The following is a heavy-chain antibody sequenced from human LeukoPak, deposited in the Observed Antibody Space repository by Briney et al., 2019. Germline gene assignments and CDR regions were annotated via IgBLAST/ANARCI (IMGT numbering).Heavy chain of an antibody. CDR3: ARQPRWAETVNY. CDR1: GGSISSSSYY. CDR2: IYYSGST. D-gene: IGHD1-1*01. J-gene: IGHJ4*02. Sequence: SETLSLTCTVSGGSISSSSYYWGWIRQPPGKGLEWIGSIYYSGSTYYNPSLKSRVTISVDTSKNQFSLKLSSATAADTAVYYCARQPRWAETVNYWGQGTLVTVSS. V-gene: IGHV4-39*01.